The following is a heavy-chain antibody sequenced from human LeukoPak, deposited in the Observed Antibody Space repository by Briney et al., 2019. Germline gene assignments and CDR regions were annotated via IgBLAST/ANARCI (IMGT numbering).Heavy chain of an antibody. V-gene: IGHV1-18*01. CDR3: ARSSRDYSSSWEPFDP. Sequence: ASVKVSCKASGYTFSSHGNIWVRQAPGQGLEWMGWISAYNGDTNYAQKFQGRVTMTTDTSTSTAYMEVRNLRSDDTAVYYCARSSRDYSSSWEPFDPWGQGTLVTVSS. CDR1: GYTFSSHG. D-gene: IGHD6-13*01. J-gene: IGHJ5*02. CDR2: ISAYNGDT.